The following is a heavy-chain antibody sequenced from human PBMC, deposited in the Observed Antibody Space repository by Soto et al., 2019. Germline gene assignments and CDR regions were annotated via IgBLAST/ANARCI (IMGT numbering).Heavy chain of an antibody. CDR3: AATTAARRWFDP. CDR1: GFTFSSYG. J-gene: IGHJ5*02. V-gene: IGHV3-30*03. CDR2: ISYDGSNK. Sequence: GGSLRLSCAASGFTFSSYGMHWVRQAPGKGLEWVAVISYDGSNKYYADSVKGRFTISRDNSKNTLYLQMNSLRAEDTAVYYCAATTAARRWFDPWGQGTLVTVSS. D-gene: IGHD6-6*01.